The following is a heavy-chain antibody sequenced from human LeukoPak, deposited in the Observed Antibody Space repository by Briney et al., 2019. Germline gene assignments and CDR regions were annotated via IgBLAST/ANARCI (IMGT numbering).Heavy chain of an antibody. V-gene: IGHV3-30-3*01. D-gene: IGHD6-19*01. Sequence: PGRSLRLSCAAPGFTFSSYAMHWVRQAPGKGLEWVAVISYDGSNKYYADSVKGRFTISRDNSKNTLYLQMNSLRAEDTAVYYCARVSSSGWYYFDYWGQGTLVTVSS. CDR3: ARVSSSGWYYFDY. CDR1: GFTFSSYA. CDR2: ISYDGSNK. J-gene: IGHJ4*02.